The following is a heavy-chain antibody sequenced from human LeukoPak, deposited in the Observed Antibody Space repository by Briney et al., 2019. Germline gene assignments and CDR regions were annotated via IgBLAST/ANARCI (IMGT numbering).Heavy chain of an antibody. CDR3: ARDIPYSYGPLGYYGMDV. CDR1: GFTFSSSS. Sequence: PGGSLRLSCAASGFTFSSSSMSWVRQAPGKGLEWVSALSGSGGSTYYADSVKGRFTISRDNAKNSLYLQMNSLRAEDTAVYYCARDIPYSYGPLGYYGMDVWGQGTTVTVSS. V-gene: IGHV3-23*01. CDR2: LSGSGGST. D-gene: IGHD5-18*01. J-gene: IGHJ6*02.